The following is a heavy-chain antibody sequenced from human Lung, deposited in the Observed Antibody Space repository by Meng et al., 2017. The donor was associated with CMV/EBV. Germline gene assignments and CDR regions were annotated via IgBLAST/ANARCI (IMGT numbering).Heavy chain of an antibody. CDR1: GFTFSDFA. CDR3: AKMYCGTTSCYIFDF. CDR2: IYSGGRST. J-gene: IGHJ4*02. D-gene: IGHD2-2*02. Sequence: GESLKISCAASGFTFSDFAMSWVRQAPGKGLEWVSVIYSGGRSTSYADSVKGRFTISRDNSKNTLYLQMNRLRADDTAVYYCAKMYCGTTSCYIFDFWGLGTLVXVSS. V-gene: IGHV3-23*03.